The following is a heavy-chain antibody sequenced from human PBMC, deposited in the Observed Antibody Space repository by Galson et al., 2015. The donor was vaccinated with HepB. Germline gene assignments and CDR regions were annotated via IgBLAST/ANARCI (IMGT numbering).Heavy chain of an antibody. CDR1: GFTFSSYW. CDR3: ARERYLMGRWGIAARCEFDY. J-gene: IGHJ4*02. CDR2: IKQDGSEK. D-gene: IGHD6-6*01. V-gene: IGHV3-7*03. Sequence: SLRLSCAASGFTFSSYWMSWVRQAPGKGLEWVANIKQDGSEKYYVDSVKGRFTISRDNAKNSLYLQMNSLRAEDTAVYYCARERYLMGRWGIAARCEFDYWGQGTLVTVSS.